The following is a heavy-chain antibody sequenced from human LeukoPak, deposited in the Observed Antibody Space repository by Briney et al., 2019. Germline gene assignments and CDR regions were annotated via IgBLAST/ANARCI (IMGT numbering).Heavy chain of an antibody. CDR1: GYTFTSYY. J-gene: IGHJ4*02. CDR2: INPNGGST. CDR3: AREGVLQGGYYRYYFDY. Sequence: GASVKVSCKASGYTFTSYYMHWVRQAPGQGVEWMGIINPNGGSTSYAQKFQGRVVMTRDTSTSTVYMELTSLRSEDTAVYFCAREGVLQGGYYRYYFDYWGQGTLVTVSS. D-gene: IGHD3-3*01. V-gene: IGHV1-46*01.